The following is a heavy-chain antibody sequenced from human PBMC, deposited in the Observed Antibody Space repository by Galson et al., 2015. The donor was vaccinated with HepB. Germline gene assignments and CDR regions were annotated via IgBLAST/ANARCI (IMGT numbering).Heavy chain of an antibody. Sequence: SETLSLTCTVSGGSISSSSYYWGWIRQPPGKGLEWIGSIYYSGSTYYNSSLKSRVTISVDTSKNQFSLKLSSVTAADTAVYYCARRGATEYSGQVYYFDYWGQGTLVTVSS. V-gene: IGHV4-39*01. CDR2: IYYSGST. CDR3: ARRGATEYSGQVYYFDY. CDR1: GGSISSSSYY. J-gene: IGHJ4*02. D-gene: IGHD1-26*01.